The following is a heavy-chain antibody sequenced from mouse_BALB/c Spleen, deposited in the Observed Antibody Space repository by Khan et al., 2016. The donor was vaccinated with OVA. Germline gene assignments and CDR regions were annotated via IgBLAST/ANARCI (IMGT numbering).Heavy chain of an antibody. CDR1: GYTFKDYV. CDR2: MNTYTGEP. J-gene: IGHJ2*01. CDR3: VRCHGGY. D-gene: IGHD6-1*01. V-gene: IGHV9-3-1*01. Sequence: QIQLVQSGPELKKPGETVKISCRASGYTFKDYVMNWVKQSPGEGLKWMGWMNTYTGEPTYADDFTGRFAFSLATSASTAYLQIRSLKNEDTATYGCVRCHGGYWGQGATLTVSS.